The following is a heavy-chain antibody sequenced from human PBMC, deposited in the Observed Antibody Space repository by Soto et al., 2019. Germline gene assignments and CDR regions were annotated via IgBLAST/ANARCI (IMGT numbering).Heavy chain of an antibody. Sequence: EVQLLESGGGLVQPGGSLRLSCAASGFTFSSYAMSWVRQAPGKGLEWVSGISGSGGSTYYADSVNGWFTISRDNSKNTLYLQMNSLRAEDTAVYYCAKPLYSSGWSKFDYWGQGTLVTVSS. CDR1: GFTFSSYA. CDR2: ISGSGGST. J-gene: IGHJ4*02. V-gene: IGHV3-23*01. D-gene: IGHD6-19*01. CDR3: AKPLYSSGWSKFDY.